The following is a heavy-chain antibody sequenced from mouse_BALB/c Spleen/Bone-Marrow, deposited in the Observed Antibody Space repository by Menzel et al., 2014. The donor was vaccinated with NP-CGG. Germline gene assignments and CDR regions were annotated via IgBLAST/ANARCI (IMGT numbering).Heavy chain of an antibody. V-gene: IGHV1-5*01. Sequence: XQLKESGTVLARPGASVKMSCKASGYSFTSXWXHWVXQRPXXGLEWIXAIYXGNSDTSYNQKFKGKAKLTAVTSATTAYMELSSLTNEDSAVYFCTRKVYYGTPLDYWGQGTTLTVSS. D-gene: IGHD2-1*01. CDR3: TRKVYYGTPLDY. CDR2: IYXGNSDT. CDR1: GYSFTSXW. J-gene: IGHJ2*01.